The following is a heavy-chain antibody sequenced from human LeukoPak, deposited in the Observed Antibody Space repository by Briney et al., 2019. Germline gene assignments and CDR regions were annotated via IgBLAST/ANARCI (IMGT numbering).Heavy chain of an antibody. Sequence: GGSLRLSCAASGFTFSSYGMSWVRQAPGKGLEWVSAISGSGGSTHYADSVKGRFTISRDNSKNTLYLQMNSLRAEDTAVYYCAKDRTNPRFDYWGQGTLVTVSS. CDR3: AKDRTNPRFDY. CDR1: GFTFSSYG. CDR2: ISGSGGST. J-gene: IGHJ4*02. V-gene: IGHV3-23*01.